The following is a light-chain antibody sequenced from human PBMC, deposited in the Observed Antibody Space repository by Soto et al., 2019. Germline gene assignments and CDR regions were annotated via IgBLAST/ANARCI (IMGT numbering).Light chain of an antibody. J-gene: IGLJ1*01. Sequence: QSVLTQPPSVSGSPGQSVTISCTGTSSDVGSYNRVSWYKQPPGAAPKLVIYEVIHRPSGVPDRFSGSKSGNTASLTISGLQAEDEADFYCYSYTSSSPYVFGTGTKVTVL. CDR2: EVI. V-gene: IGLV2-18*02. CDR3: YSYTSSSPYV. CDR1: SSDVGSYNR.